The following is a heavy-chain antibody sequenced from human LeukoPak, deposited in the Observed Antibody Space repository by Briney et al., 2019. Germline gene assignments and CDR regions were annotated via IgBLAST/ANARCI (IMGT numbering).Heavy chain of an antibody. V-gene: IGHV3-33*01. J-gene: IGHJ4*02. D-gene: IGHD3-22*01. CDR1: GFTFNRNG. CDR3: ARWLSYKIDSNGFLDY. Sequence: GGSLRLSCAASGFTFNRNGMHWVRQAPGKGLEWVALIWFDGSREYYGDSVKGRFIISRDDSKNTLYLQMNSLRAEDTAVYYCARWLSYKIDSNGFLDYWGQGTLVTVSS. CDR2: IWFDGSRE.